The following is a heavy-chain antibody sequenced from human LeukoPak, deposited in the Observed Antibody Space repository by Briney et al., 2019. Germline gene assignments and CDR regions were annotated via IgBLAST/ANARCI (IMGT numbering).Heavy chain of an antibody. Sequence: PSETLSLTCTVSGGSISSSSYYWGWIRQPPGKGLEWIGEINHSGSTNYNPSLKSRVTMSVDTSKNQFSLKLSSVTAADTAVYYCARVMYYYDSSGYYEYSYYFDYWGQGTLVTVSS. CDR3: ARVMYYYDSSGYYEYSYYFDY. CDR1: GGSISSSSYY. J-gene: IGHJ4*02. D-gene: IGHD3-22*01. CDR2: INHSGST. V-gene: IGHV4-39*07.